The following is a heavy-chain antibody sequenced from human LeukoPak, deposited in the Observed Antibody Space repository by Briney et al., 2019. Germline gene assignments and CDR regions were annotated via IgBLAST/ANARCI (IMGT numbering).Heavy chain of an antibody. J-gene: IGHJ4*02. CDR1: GFTFSSYA. Sequence: PGGPLRLSCAASGFTFSSYAMSWVRQAPGKGLVWVSRINSDGSTTSYVDSVKGRFTISRDNAKSTLYLQMNSLRAEDTAVYYCARGGPIDYWGQGTLVTVSS. V-gene: IGHV3-74*01. CDR2: INSDGSTT. CDR3: ARGGPIDY.